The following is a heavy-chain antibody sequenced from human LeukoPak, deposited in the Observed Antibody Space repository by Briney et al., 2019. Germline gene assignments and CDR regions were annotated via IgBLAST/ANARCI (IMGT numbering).Heavy chain of an antibody. CDR2: ALSTGST. CDR3: ARDNGYSYGIDY. V-gene: IGHV4-59*01. Sequence: SETLSLICSVSGGSISSYFWRWLRHAPGKGLGWVGCALSTGSTEYTPALQSRVTIPRDTSNNQFPLRLSSVTAADPAVYYCARDNGYSYGIDYWGRGRLVTVSS. CDR1: GGSISSYF. D-gene: IGHD5-18*01. J-gene: IGHJ4*02.